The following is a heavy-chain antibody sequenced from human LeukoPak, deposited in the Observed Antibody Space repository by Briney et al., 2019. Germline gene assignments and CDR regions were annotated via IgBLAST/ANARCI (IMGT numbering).Heavy chain of an antibody. D-gene: IGHD3-9*01. CDR2: ISYDGSNK. CDR1: GFTFSSYA. CDR3: ARDRQEYDILTGSHYYYGMDV. V-gene: IGHV3-30*04. J-gene: IGHJ6*02. Sequence: PGRSLRLSCAASGFTFSSYAMHWVRQAPGKGLEWVAVISYDGSNKYYADSVKGRFTISRDNSKNTLYLQMNSLRAEDTAVYYCARDRQEYDILTGSHYYYGMDVWGQGTTVTVSS.